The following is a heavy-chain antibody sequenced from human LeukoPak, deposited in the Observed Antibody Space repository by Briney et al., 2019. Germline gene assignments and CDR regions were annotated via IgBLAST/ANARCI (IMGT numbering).Heavy chain of an antibody. CDR2: ISDRGGGT. Sequence: GGSLRLSCAASGFTFSNYAMSWVRQAPGKGLEWVSVISDRGGGTYYADSVKGRFTISRDNSKNTLYLQMNSLRAEDTAVYYCAKSETYYDNNGFDYWGQGTLVTVSS. V-gene: IGHV3-23*01. CDR1: GFTFSNYA. D-gene: IGHD3-16*01. CDR3: AKSETYYDNNGFDY. J-gene: IGHJ4*02.